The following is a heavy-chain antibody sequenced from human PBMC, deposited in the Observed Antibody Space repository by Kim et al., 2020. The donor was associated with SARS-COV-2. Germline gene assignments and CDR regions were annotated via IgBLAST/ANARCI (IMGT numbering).Heavy chain of an antibody. J-gene: IGHJ6*02. D-gene: IGHD2-2*01. CDR2: ITGSGGTT. Sequence: GLEWVSAITGSGGTTYYADSVRGRFTISRDNSKNTLYLQMSSLRADDTAVYYCAKKYTRSYYYYFGMDVWGQGTTVTVSS. CDR3: AKKYTRSYYYYFGMDV. V-gene: IGHV3-23*01.